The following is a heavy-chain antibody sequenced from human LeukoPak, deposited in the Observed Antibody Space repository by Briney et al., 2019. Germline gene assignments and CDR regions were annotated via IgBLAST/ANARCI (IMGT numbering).Heavy chain of an antibody. Sequence: SETLSLTCTVSGGSTSSYYWSWIRQPPGKGLEWIGYIYYSGSTNYRPSLKSRVTIPVDTSKNQFSLKLSSVTAADTAVYYCARGRYYDSSGYDIDYWGQGTLVTVSS. CDR2: IYYSGST. CDR1: GGSTSSYY. D-gene: IGHD3-22*01. V-gene: IGHV4-59*01. J-gene: IGHJ4*02. CDR3: ARGRYYDSSGYDIDY.